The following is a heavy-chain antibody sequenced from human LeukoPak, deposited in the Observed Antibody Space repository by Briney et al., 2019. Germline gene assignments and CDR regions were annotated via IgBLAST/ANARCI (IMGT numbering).Heavy chain of an antibody. Sequence: PGRSLRLSCAASGFTFSHYGMHWVRQAPGMGLEWVAVISYDGSNKYYADSVKGRFTISRDNSKNTLYLLMNSLRPEDTAVYYCAKDRALFSTFFDSPFDSWGQGTLVTASS. V-gene: IGHV3-30*18. CDR3: AKDRALFSTFFDSPFDS. J-gene: IGHJ4*02. CDR2: ISYDGSNK. CDR1: GFTFSHYG. D-gene: IGHD2-2*01.